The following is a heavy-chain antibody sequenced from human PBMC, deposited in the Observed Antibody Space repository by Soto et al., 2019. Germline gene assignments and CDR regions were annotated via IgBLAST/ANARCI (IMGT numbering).Heavy chain of an antibody. CDR2: IYYSGST. V-gene: IGHV4-61*08. J-gene: IGHJ5*02. CDR1: GGSVSSGDYY. CDR3: ARDQAVAGMNWFDP. Sequence: SETLSLTCTVSGGSVSSGDYYWSWIRQPPGKGLEWIGYIYYSGSTNYNPSLKSRVTISVDTSKNQFSLKLSSVTAADTAVYYCARDQAVAGMNWFDPWGQGTLVTVSS. D-gene: IGHD6-19*01.